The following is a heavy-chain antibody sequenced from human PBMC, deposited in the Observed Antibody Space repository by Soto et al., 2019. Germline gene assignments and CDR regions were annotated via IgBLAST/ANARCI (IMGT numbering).Heavy chain of an antibody. CDR1: GYIFTNYW. Sequence: PGESLKISCKGSGYIFTNYWIGWVRQMPGKGLEWTGIIYPGDSDTKYSPSFQGQVTISADKSINTAYLQWSSLKASDTAMYYCASLSRLEPRSAFDYWGQGTLVTVSS. J-gene: IGHJ4*02. CDR3: ASLSRLEPRSAFDY. V-gene: IGHV5-51*01. CDR2: IYPGDSDT. D-gene: IGHD1-1*01.